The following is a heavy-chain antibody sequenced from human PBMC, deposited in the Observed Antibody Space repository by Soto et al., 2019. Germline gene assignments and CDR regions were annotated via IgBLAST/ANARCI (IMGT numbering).Heavy chain of an antibody. V-gene: IGHV4-59*01. CDR3: ARRWGPTFDY. CDR1: GGSIRSYY. D-gene: IGHD1-26*01. Sequence: SETLSLTCTGSGGSIRSYYWCWIRQPPGKGLEWIGYIYYSGSTNYNPSLKSRVTISVDTSKNQFSLKLSSVTAADTAVYYCARRWGPTFDYWGQGTLVTVS. CDR2: IYYSGST. J-gene: IGHJ4*02.